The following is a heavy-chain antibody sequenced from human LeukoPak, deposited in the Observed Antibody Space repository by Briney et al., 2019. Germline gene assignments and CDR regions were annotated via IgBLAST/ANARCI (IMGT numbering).Heavy chain of an antibody. CDR3: AAVSPTKPYSFNWFYFDH. CDR2: IVVDSGKT. CDR1: GFTFTTSA. J-gene: IGHJ4*02. D-gene: IGHD6-13*01. V-gene: IGHV1-58*02. Sequence: SVKVSCKTSGFTFTTSAMQWVRQARGQGLEWIGWIVVDSGKTDFAQKFQDRVTITTDISTKTAYMELSSLRSEDTAVYYCAAVSPTKPYSFNWFYFDHWGLGTLVTVSS.